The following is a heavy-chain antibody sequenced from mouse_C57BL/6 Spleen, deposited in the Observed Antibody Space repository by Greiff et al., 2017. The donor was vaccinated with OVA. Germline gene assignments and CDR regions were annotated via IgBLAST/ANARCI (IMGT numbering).Heavy chain of an antibody. CDR2: ISSGSSTI. D-gene: IGHD1-1*01. Sequence: EVMLVESGGGLVKPGGSLKLSCAASGFTFSDYGMHWVRQAPEKGLEWVAYISSGSSTIYYADTVKGRFTISRDNAKNTLFLQMTSLRSEDTAMYYCARDYYGSSLADWGQGTLVTVSA. CDR1: GFTFSDYG. V-gene: IGHV5-17*01. J-gene: IGHJ3*01. CDR3: ARDYYGSSLAD.